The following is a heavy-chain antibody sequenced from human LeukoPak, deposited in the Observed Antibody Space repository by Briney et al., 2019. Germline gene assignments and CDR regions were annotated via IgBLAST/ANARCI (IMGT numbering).Heavy chain of an antibody. CDR2: ISAYNGNT. J-gene: IGHJ4*02. CDR1: GYTFTSYG. CDR3: ARDGRALVDRGGYYFDY. D-gene: IGHD2-15*01. V-gene: IGHV1-18*01. Sequence: ASVKVSCKASGYTFTSYGISWVRQAPGQGLEWMGWISAYNGNTNYAQKLQGRVTMTTDTSTSTAYMELRSLRSDDTAVYYCARDGRALVDRGGYYFDYWGQGTLVTVSS.